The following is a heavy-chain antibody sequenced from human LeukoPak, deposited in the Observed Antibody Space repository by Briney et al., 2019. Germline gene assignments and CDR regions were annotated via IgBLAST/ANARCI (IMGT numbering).Heavy chain of an antibody. CDR1: GYTFTGYY. J-gene: IGHJ4*02. CDR2: INPNSGGT. D-gene: IGHD6-13*01. Sequence: VASVKVSCKASGYTFTGYYMHWVRQAPGQGLEWMGWINPNSGGTNYAQKFQGRVTMTRDTSISTAYMELSRLRSDDTAVYYCAGDEGGIAAVGVDYWGQGTLVTVSS. V-gene: IGHV1-2*02. CDR3: AGDEGGIAAVGVDY.